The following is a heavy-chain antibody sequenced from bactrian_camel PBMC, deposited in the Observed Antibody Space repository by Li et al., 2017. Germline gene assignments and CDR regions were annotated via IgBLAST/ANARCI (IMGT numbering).Heavy chain of an antibody. V-gene: IGHV3S42*01. J-gene: IGHJ6*01. CDR3: GQEPIVPIGGPCINTMTLTTHGHS. D-gene: IGHD4*01. CDR1: GYTFSRRC. Sequence: VQLVESGGGSVQTGGSHRLSCTASGYTFSRRCMGWFRKGPGKEREGVAVFDREVASTDTEGSTMYGDSVKGRFALSQDSAGNTLYLQMNNLKPEDTAVYYCGQEPIVPIGGPCINTMTLTTHGHSWGQGTQVTVS. CDR2: FDREVASTDTEGST.